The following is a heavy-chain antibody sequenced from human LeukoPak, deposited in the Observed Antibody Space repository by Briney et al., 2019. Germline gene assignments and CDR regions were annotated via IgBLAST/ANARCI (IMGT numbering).Heavy chain of an antibody. V-gene: IGHV3-23*01. Sequence: GGSLRLSCAASGFTFSSYAMSWVRQAPGKGLEWVSAVRSDNGRTHYADSVKGRFTISRDNSKNTLYLQMNSLRAEDTAVYYCARGSQTGVAATGFDYWGQGTLVTVSS. CDR2: VRSDNGRT. D-gene: IGHD5-12*01. J-gene: IGHJ4*02. CDR1: GFTFSSYA. CDR3: ARGSQTGVAATGFDY.